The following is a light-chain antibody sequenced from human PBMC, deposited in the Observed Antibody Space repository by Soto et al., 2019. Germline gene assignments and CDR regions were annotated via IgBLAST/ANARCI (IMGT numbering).Light chain of an antibody. V-gene: IGLV2-14*01. J-gene: IGLJ1*01. CDR1: SSDVGSYNY. CDR2: EVS. Sequence: QSALTQPASVSGSPGQSITISCTGTSSDVGSYNYVSWYQQHPGKAPKLMIYEVSTRPSGVSSRFSGFKSGNTASLSISGLQAEDEADYYCSSYTSSSTVFGTGTKATVL. CDR3: SSYTSSSTV.